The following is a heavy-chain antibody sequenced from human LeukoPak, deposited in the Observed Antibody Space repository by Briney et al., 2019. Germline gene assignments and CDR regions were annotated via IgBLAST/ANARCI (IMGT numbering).Heavy chain of an antibody. D-gene: IGHD2-15*01. CDR2: IYYSGST. CDR1: GGSISSYY. J-gene: IGHJ4*02. Sequence: SSETLSLTCTVSGGSISSYYWSWIRQPPGKGLEWIGYIYYSGSTYYNPSLKSRVTISVDTSKNQFSLKLSSVTAADTAVYYCARQNGIFPSWPFDYWGQGTLVTVSS. CDR3: ARQNGIFPSWPFDY. V-gene: IGHV4-59*04.